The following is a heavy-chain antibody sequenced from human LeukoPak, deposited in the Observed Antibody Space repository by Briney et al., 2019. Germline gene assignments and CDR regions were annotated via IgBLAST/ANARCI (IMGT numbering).Heavy chain of an antibody. CDR2: IYTGGNT. CDR3: ARDQGGSGSYYES. Sequence: RTSETLSLTCTVSGGSISSYYWSWIRQPAGKGLEWIGRIYTGGNTNYNPSLKSRVTMSVDTSKNQFSLKLSSVTAADTAVYYCARDQGGSGSYYESWGQGTLVTVSS. J-gene: IGHJ5*02. CDR1: GGSISSYY. V-gene: IGHV4-4*07. D-gene: IGHD3-10*01.